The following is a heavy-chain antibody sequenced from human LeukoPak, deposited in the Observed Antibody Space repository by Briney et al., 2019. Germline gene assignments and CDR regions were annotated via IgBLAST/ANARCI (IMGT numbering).Heavy chain of an antibody. Sequence: SETLSLTCAAYGGSFSGYYWSWIRQPSGKELEWIGEINHSGSTNYNPSLKSRVTISVDTSKNQFSLKLSSVTAADTAVCYCARYIAAHQNWFDPWGQGTLVTVSS. CDR3: ARYIAAHQNWFDP. CDR1: GGSFSGYY. CDR2: INHSGST. V-gene: IGHV4-34*01. J-gene: IGHJ5*02. D-gene: IGHD6-6*01.